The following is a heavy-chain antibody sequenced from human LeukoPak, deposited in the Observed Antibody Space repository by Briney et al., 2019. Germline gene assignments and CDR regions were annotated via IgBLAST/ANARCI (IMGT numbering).Heavy chain of an antibody. J-gene: IGHJ5*02. Sequence: GGSLRLSCAASGFTFSSYSMNWVRQAPGKGLEWVSSISSSSSYIYYADSVKGRFTISRDNAKNSLYLQMNSLKTEDTAVYYCTRGQRRSVLLWFGGPRGFDPWGQGTLVTVSS. D-gene: IGHD3-10*01. CDR2: ISSSSSYI. CDR1: GFTFSSYS. CDR3: TRGQRRSVLLWFGGPRGFDP. V-gene: IGHV3-21*03.